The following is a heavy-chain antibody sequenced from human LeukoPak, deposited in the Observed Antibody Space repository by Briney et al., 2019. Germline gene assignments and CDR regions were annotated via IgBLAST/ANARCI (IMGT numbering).Heavy chain of an antibody. V-gene: IGHV5-51*01. CDR2: VFPGDSET. Sequence: GESLKISCKASGYRFTDYWIGWVRQMPGKGLEWMGIVFPGDSETRNNPSFKGQVTISVDKSISTAYLQWSSLKASDTAMYYCARDEDGGSASYFPFDYWGQGTLVTVSS. CDR3: ARDEDGGSASYFPFDY. CDR1: GYRFTDYW. J-gene: IGHJ4*02. D-gene: IGHD3-10*01.